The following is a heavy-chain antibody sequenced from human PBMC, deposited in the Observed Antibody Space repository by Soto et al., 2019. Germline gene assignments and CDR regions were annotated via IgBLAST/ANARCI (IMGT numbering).Heavy chain of an antibody. J-gene: IGHJ4*02. CDR1: GGYIRSGDYY. CDR2: IYYSGST. Sequence: SETLSLTCPVSGGYIRSGDYYWSWIRQPPGKGLEWIGYIYYSGSTYYNPSLKSRVTISVDTSKNQFSLKLSSVTAADTAVYYCARVLVTMVRGEAHFDYWGQGTLVTVSS. CDR3: ARVLVTMVRGEAHFDY. D-gene: IGHD3-10*01. V-gene: IGHV4-30-4*01.